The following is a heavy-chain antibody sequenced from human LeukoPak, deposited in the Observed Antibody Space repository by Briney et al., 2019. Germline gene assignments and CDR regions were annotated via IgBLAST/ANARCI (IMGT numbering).Heavy chain of an antibody. Sequence: GGSLRLSCAASGFTFRDYHMTWVRQAPGKGLEWVAMIKADGSGDYYVDSVKGRFTISRDDAKNSVYPQMNGLRAEDTAVYYCARDWGGGSGAGVDCWGQGTLVTVSS. CDR1: GFTFRDYH. D-gene: IGHD3-10*01. CDR2: IKADGSGD. V-gene: IGHV3-7*01. CDR3: ARDWGGGSGAGVDC. J-gene: IGHJ4*02.